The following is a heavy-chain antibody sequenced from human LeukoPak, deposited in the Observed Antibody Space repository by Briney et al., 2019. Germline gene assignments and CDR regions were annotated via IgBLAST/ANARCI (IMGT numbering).Heavy chain of an antibody. CDR2: INHSGTT. V-gene: IGHV4-34*01. CDR3: ARKVLDYQLLQWYFDL. J-gene: IGHJ2*01. Sequence: SETLSLTCAVYGGSFSSYYWGWLRQPPGKGPEWIGDINHSGTTNYKPSLNSRVTISIDTSKNQFSLKVTSVTAADTAVYYCARKVLDYQLLQWYFDLWGRGTLVIVSS. CDR1: GGSFSSYY. D-gene: IGHD2-2*01.